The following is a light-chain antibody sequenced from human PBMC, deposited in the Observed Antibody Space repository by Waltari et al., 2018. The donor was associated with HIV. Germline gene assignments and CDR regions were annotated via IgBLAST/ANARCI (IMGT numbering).Light chain of an antibody. V-gene: IGLV2-14*01. CDR1: SSDVGGYNY. Sequence: QSALTPPPSVSGSPGQSIPIPCTGTSSDVGGYNYVSWYQQHPGKAPKLMIYEVSNRPSGVSNRFTGSKSGNTASRTISGLQAEDEADYYCSSYTSSSTPVFGGGTKLTVL. CDR3: SSYTSSSTPV. CDR2: EVS. J-gene: IGLJ3*02.